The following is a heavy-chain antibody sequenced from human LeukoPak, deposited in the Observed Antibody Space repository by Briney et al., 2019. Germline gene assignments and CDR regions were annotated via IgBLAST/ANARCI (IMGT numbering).Heavy chain of an antibody. CDR1: GGSFSGYY. CDR3: ARDFRDDLDAFDI. D-gene: IGHD1-1*01. J-gene: IGHJ3*02. V-gene: IGHV4-34*01. CDR2: INHSGST. Sequence: SETLSLTCAVYGGSFSGYYWSWIRQPPGKGLEWIGEINHSGSTNYNPSLKSRVTISVDTSKNQFSLKLSSVTAADTAVYYCARDFRDDLDAFDIWGQGTTVTVSS.